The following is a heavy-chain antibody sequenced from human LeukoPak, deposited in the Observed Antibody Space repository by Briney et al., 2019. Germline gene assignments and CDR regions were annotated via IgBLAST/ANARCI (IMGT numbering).Heavy chain of an antibody. V-gene: IGHV3-74*01. D-gene: IGHD6-6*01. J-gene: IGHJ4*02. CDR1: GFTFSTYW. CDR3: ARLWDSSSSRHFDY. Sequence: GGSLRLSCAASGFTFSTYWMHWVRQAPGKGLVWVSHINSDESNTSYADSVKGRFTISRDNAKNTLYLQMNNLRAEDTAVYFCARLWDSSSSRHFDYWGQGTLVTVSS. CDR2: INSDESNT.